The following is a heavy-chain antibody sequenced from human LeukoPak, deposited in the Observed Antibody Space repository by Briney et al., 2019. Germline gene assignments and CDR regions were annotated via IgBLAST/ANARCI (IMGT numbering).Heavy chain of an antibody. CDR3: ARDLRYCSSTSCSMGWFDP. J-gene: IGHJ5*02. Sequence: PSETLSLTCTVSGGSISSYYWSWIRQPPGKGLEWIGFIYYSGSTTYNPALKSRVTISLDTSKNQISLRLSSVTAADTGVYFCARDLRYCSSTSCSMGWFDPWGQGTLVTVSS. V-gene: IGHV4-59*12. CDR1: GGSISSYY. CDR2: IYYSGST. D-gene: IGHD2-2*01.